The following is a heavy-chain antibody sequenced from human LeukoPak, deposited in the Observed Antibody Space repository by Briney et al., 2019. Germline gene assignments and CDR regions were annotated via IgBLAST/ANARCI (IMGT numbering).Heavy chain of an antibody. CDR2: ICWNSGSI. D-gene: IGHD3-10*01. CDR1: GFTFDDYA. V-gene: IGHV3-9*01. Sequence: GGSLRLSCAASGFTFDDYAMHWVRQAPGKGLEWVSGICWNSGSIGYADSVKGRFTISRDNAKNSLYLQMNSLRAEDTALYYCAKGPPGYYYGSGTAYFDPWGQGTLVTVSS. CDR3: AKGPPGYYYGSGTAYFDP. J-gene: IGHJ5*02.